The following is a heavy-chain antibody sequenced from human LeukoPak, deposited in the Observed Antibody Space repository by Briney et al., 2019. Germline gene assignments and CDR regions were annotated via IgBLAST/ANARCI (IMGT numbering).Heavy chain of an antibody. CDR2: IKSKTDGGTT. CDR1: GFTFSNAW. D-gene: IGHD2-15*01. Sequence: GGSLRLSCAASGFTFSNAWMSWVRQAPGKGLEWVGRIKSKTDGGTTDYAAPVKGRFTISRDDSKNTLHLQMNSLKTEDTAVYYCTTDAHIVVVVAATGIDPWGQGTLVTVSS. V-gene: IGHV3-15*01. CDR3: TTDAHIVVVVAATGIDP. J-gene: IGHJ5*02.